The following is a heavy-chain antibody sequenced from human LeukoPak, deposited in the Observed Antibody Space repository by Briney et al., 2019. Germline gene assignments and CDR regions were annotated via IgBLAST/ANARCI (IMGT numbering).Heavy chain of an antibody. V-gene: IGHV4-34*01. D-gene: IGHD4-17*01. CDR1: GGSFSGYY. Sequence: SETLSLTCAVYGGSFSGYYWSWIRQPPGKWLEWIGEINHSGSTNYNPSLKSRVTISVDTSKNQFSLIMTSVTAADTAVYYCARHADMTTPGAFDVWGQGTMVTVSS. CDR2: INHSGST. CDR3: ARHADMTTPGAFDV. J-gene: IGHJ3*01.